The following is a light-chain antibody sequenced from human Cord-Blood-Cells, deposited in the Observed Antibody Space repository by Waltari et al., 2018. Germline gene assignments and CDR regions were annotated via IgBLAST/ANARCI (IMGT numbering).Light chain of an antibody. Sequence: DIQMPQSPSSLPACVGDRVTITCRASQSISSYLNWYQQKPGKAPKLLIYAASSLQSGVPSRFSGSGSGTDFTLTISSLQPEDFATYYCQQSYSTPYTFGQGTKLEIK. CDR2: AAS. V-gene: IGKV1-39*01. J-gene: IGKJ2*01. CDR3: QQSYSTPYT. CDR1: QSISSY.